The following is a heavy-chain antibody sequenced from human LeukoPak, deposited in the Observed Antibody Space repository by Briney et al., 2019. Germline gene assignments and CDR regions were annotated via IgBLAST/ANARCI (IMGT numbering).Heavy chain of an antibody. CDR1: GGSFSGYY. V-gene: IGHV4-34*01. Sequence: PSETLSLTCAVYGGSFSGYYGSWIRQPPGKGLEWIGEINHSGSTNYNPSLKSRVTISVDTSKNQFSLKLSSVTAADTAVYYCARRRGLGNWGFDPWGQGTLVTVSS. CDR3: ARRRGLGNWGFDP. CDR2: INHSGST. J-gene: IGHJ5*02. D-gene: IGHD4-23*01.